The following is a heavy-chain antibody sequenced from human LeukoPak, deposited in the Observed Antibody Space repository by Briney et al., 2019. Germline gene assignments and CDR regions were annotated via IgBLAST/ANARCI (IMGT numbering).Heavy chain of an antibody. CDR3: AREGAIVATFDY. CDR2: TRNKANSYTT. V-gene: IGHV3-72*01. J-gene: IGHJ4*02. CDR1: GFTFSSYW. D-gene: IGHD5-12*01. Sequence: PGGSLRLSCAASGFTFSSYWMSWVRQAPGKGLEWVGRTRNKANSYTTEYAASVKGRFTISRDDSKNSLYLQMNSLKTEDTAVYYCAREGAIVATFDYWGQGTLVTVSS.